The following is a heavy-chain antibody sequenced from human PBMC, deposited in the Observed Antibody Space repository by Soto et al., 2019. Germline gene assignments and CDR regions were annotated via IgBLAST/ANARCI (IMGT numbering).Heavy chain of an antibody. CDR3: AREIRGYSRAFDY. J-gene: IGHJ4*02. CDR1: GGPVSGASYY. Sequence: SETLSLTCTVSGGPVSGASYYWTWIRQSPGKGLEWIGYIYYSGSTTYNPSLKSRVTISIDTANNQFSLILTSVTPADTAVYYCAREIRGYSRAFDYWGQGTLVTVSS. V-gene: IGHV4-61*01. D-gene: IGHD5-18*01. CDR2: IYYSGST.